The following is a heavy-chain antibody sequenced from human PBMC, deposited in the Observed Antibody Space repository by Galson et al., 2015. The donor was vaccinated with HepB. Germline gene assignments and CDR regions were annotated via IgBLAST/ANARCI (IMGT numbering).Heavy chain of an antibody. CDR2: IYWEDDK. Sequence: PALVKPPQTLTLTCTFSGFSLTTSGVGVAWIRQPPGKALEWLSVIYWEDDKYYSPSLKNRVTITKDTSKNQVVLIMTNMDPLDTAAYYCAHHNTSRGFDVWGQGATVTVSS. D-gene: IGHD2-2*02. V-gene: IGHV2-5*02. J-gene: IGHJ3*01. CDR3: AHHNTSRGFDV. CDR1: GFSLTTSGVG.